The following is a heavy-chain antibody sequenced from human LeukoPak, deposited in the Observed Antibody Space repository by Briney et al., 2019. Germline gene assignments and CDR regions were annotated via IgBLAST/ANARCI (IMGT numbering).Heavy chain of an antibody. D-gene: IGHD3-22*01. CDR2: IYYSGST. CDR3: ARDTSAYIGGWPAAFDI. CDR1: GGSISSYY. J-gene: IGHJ3*02. Sequence: SETLSLTCTGSGGSISSYYWSWIRQPPGKGLEWIGYIYYSGSTNYNPSLKSRVTISVDTPKNQFSLKLSSVTAADTALYYCARDTSAYIGGWPAAFDIWGQGTMVTVSS. V-gene: IGHV4-59*08.